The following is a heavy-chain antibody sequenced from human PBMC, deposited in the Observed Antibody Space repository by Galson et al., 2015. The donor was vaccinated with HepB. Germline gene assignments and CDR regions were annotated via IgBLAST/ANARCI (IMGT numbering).Heavy chain of an antibody. Sequence: SLRLSCAASGFTFSDYYMSWIRQAPGKGLEWVSYISSSSSYTNYADSVKGRFTISRDNAKNSLYLQMNSLRAEDTAVYYCARGGYCSSTSCYDPDYWGQGTLVTVSS. CDR3: ARGGYCSSTSCYDPDY. CDR2: ISSSSSYT. V-gene: IGHV3-11*06. D-gene: IGHD2-2*01. CDR1: GFTFSDYY. J-gene: IGHJ4*02.